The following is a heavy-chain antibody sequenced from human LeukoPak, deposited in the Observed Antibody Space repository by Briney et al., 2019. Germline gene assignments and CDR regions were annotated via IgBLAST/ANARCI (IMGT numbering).Heavy chain of an antibody. CDR3: AKDQGYSGAWYSRDGFDM. CDR2: ISFDGNNE. D-gene: IGHD6-19*01. CDR1: GFSFSNYE. V-gene: IGHV3-30*18. Sequence: GGSLRLSCVASGFSFSNYEIHWVRQPPGKGPEWVTIISFDGNNEYYADSVEGRFTISRDNSKNSVYLDMNSLRPEDTAVYFCAKDQGYSGAWYSRDGFDMWGQGTMVAVSS. J-gene: IGHJ3*02.